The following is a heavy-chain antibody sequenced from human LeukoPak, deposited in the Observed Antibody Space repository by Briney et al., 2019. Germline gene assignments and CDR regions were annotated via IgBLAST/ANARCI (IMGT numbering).Heavy chain of an antibody. V-gene: IGHV3-48*03. CDR3: TTLTVASSFDY. J-gene: IGHJ4*02. D-gene: IGHD6-19*01. CDR1: EFAFSVYE. CDR2: ISSSGGTR. Sequence: GGSLRLSCAASEFAFSVYEMYWVRQAPGKGLEWVSYISSSGGTRYYADSVKGRFTISRDNAKNSLYLQLNSLRAEDTAVYYCTTLTVASSFDYWGQGALVTVSS.